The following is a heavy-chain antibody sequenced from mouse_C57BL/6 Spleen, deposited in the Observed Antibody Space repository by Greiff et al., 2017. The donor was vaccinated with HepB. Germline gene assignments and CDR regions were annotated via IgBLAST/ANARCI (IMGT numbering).Heavy chain of an antibody. CDR1: GYAFSSSW. CDR3: ARYYYGSSYYAMDY. J-gene: IGHJ4*01. V-gene: IGHV1-82*01. Sequence: QVQLQQSGPELVKPGASVKISCKASGYAFSSSWMNWVKQRPGKGLEWIGRIYPGDGDTNYNGKFKGKATLTADKSSSTAYMHLSSLTSEDSAVYFCARYYYGSSYYAMDYWGQGTSVTVSS. D-gene: IGHD1-1*01. CDR2: IYPGDGDT.